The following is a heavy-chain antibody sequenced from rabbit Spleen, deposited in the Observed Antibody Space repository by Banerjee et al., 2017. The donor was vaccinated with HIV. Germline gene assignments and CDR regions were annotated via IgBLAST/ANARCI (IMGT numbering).Heavy chain of an antibody. CDR3: ARGSAAMTMVIIGFFLNL. J-gene: IGHJ4*01. V-gene: IGHV1S40*01. CDR1: GFSFSSSDY. Sequence: QSLEESGGDLVKPGASLTLTCTASGFSFSSSDYMCWVRQAPGKGLEWISCIAGSSSGFTYSATWAKGRFTCSKPSSTTVTLQMTSLTVADTAAYFCARGSAAMTMVIIGFFLNLWGPGTLVTVS. D-gene: IGHD2-1*01. CDR2: IAGSSSGFT.